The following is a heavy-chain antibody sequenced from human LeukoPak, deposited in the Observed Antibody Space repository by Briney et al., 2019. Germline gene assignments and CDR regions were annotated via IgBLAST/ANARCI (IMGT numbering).Heavy chain of an antibody. D-gene: IGHD1-26*01. V-gene: IGHV3-23*01. CDR1: GFTFATYA. CDR3: AKDREAYSGSYGNFDY. CDR2: ISGSADIT. J-gene: IGHJ4*02. Sequence: GGSLRLSCAASGFTFATYAMSWVRQPPGKGLEGGSSISGSADITYYADFVKGRFTISRDNSKNTLSLQMNSLRAEDTAVYYCAKDREAYSGSYGNFDYWGQGTLVTVSS.